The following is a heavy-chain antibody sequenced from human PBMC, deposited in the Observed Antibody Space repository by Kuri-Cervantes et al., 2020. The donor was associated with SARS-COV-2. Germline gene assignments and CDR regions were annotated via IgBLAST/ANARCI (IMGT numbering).Heavy chain of an antibody. CDR1: GGSFSGYY. Sequence: SETLSLTCAVYGGSFSGYYWSWIRRPRGKGLEWIGEINHSGSTNYNPSLKRRVTISVDTSKNQFSLKLSSVTAADTAVYYCARGWLFGYWGQGTLVTVSS. D-gene: IGHD2-21*01. CDR2: INHSGST. CDR3: ARGWLFGY. V-gene: IGHV4-34*01. J-gene: IGHJ4*02.